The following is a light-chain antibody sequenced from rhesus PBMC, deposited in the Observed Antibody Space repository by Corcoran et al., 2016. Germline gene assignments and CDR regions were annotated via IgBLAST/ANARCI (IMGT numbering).Light chain of an antibody. V-gene: IGKV1-37*01. CDR3: QQYNSAPFT. CDR1: QGISSY. Sequence: DIQMTQSPSSLSASVGDRVTITRRASQGISSYLAWYQQKPGKAPKPLIYYASNLESGVPSRFSGSGSATEFTPTISSLQPEDFATYYCQQYNSAPFTFCPGTKLDIK. J-gene: IGKJ3*01. CDR2: YAS.